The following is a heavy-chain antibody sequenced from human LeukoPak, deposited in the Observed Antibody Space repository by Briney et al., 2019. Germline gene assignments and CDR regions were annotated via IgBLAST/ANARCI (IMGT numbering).Heavy chain of an antibody. J-gene: IGHJ4*02. D-gene: IGHD3-3*01. V-gene: IGHV3-49*04. CDR1: GFSFGDHY. CDR2: IRSKAYGGTT. Sequence: GRSLRLSCTASGFSFGDHYLGWVRQAPGKGLEWLGFIRSKAYGGTTEYAASVKGRFTFSRDDSKSIAYLEMSNLDTDDTAVYYCTRSGYYCDYWGQGILVTVSS. CDR3: TRSGYYCDY.